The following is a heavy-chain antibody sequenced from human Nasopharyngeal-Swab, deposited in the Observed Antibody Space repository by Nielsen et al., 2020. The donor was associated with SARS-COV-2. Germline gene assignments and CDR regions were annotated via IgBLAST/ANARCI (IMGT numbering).Heavy chain of an antibody. V-gene: IGHV4-34*01. CDR1: GGSFSGYY. J-gene: IGHJ4*02. Sequence: GSLRLSCAVYGGSFSGYYWSWIRQPPGQGLEWIGEINQRGSTNYYPSLKSRVTMSVDTPKNQFSLRLNSVTAADTAVYFCARGDGRTVWRSYSFDSWGQGTLVTVSS. D-gene: IGHD1-26*01. CDR2: INQRGST. CDR3: ARGDGRTVWRSYSFDS.